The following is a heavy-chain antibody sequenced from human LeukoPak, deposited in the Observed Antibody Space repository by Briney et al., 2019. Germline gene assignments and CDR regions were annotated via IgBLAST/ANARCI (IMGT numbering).Heavy chain of an antibody. CDR1: GYTFTEYY. J-gene: IGHJ4*02. D-gene: IGHD6-19*01. V-gene: IGHV1-2*02. Sequence: ASVKVSCKASGYTFTEYYMLWVRQAPGQGLEWMGWINPNRGATKYAQKFQGRVTMTRDTSISTLYMELSRLRSDDTAVYYCARVRAYSSGWNFGYWGQGTLVTVSS. CDR3: ARVRAYSSGWNFGY. CDR2: INPNRGAT.